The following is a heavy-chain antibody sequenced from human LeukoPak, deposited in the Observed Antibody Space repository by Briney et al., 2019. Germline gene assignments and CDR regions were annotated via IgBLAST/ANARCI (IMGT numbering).Heavy chain of an antibody. CDR1: GGSISSSSYY. J-gene: IGHJ6*02. D-gene: IGHD6-13*01. CDR3: ARGQTRYSSSWNYYYYGMDV. CDR2: IYYSGST. V-gene: IGHV4-39*01. Sequence: ASETLSLTCTVSGGSISSSSYYWGWIRQPPGKGLEWIGSIYYSGSTYYNPSLKSRVTISVDTSKNQFSLKLSSVTAADTAVYYCARGQTRYSSSWNYYYYGMDVWGQGTTVTVSS.